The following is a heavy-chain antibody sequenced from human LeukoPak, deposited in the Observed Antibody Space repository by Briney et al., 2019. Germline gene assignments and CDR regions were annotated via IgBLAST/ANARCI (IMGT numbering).Heavy chain of an antibody. CDR2: LHRDGSV. CDR3: VRVHGGGY. CDR1: GFTVSDNN. Sequence: PGGSLRLSCAASGFTVSDNNMIWVRQAPGKGLEWVSTLHRDGSVRYADSVNGRFTISRDDSKSTLSLQMSSLRDEDTAVYYCVRVHGGGYWGQGTLVTVSS. V-gene: IGHV3-53*01. D-gene: IGHD3-16*01. J-gene: IGHJ4*02.